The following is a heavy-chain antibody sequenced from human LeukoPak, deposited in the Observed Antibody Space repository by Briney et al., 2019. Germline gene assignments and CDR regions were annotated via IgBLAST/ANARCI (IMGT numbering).Heavy chain of an antibody. CDR1: GYTFTGYY. J-gene: IGHJ4*02. CDR3: ARVTGYSKEYYFDY. V-gene: IGHV1-2*02. Sequence: ASVKVSCKASGYTFTGYYMHWVRQAPGQGPEWMGCINPNSGGTNYAQKFQGRVTMTRDTSISTAYMELSRLRSDDTAVYYCARVTGYSKEYYFDYWGQGTLVTVSS. D-gene: IGHD5-18*01. CDR2: INPNSGGT.